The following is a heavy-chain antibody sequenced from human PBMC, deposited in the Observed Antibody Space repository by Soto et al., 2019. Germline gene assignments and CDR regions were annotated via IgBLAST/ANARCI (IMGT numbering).Heavy chain of an antibody. CDR1: GYCFTTYG. J-gene: IGHJ4*02. Sequence: QVHLVQSGAEVKKPGASVKVSCKVSGYCFTTYGITWVRQAPGQGIEWMAWISANNGNTNYAQKLQGRVTVTRDTSTSTAYMELRSLRSDYTAVYYCARWRYGAYWGQGALVTVSS. CDR3: ARWRYGAY. D-gene: IGHD3-10*01. V-gene: IGHV1-18*01. CDR2: ISANNGNT.